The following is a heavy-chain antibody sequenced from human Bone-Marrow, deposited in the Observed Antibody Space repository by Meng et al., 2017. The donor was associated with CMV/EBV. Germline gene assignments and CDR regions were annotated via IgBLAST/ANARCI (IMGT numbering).Heavy chain of an antibody. J-gene: IGHJ6*02. CDR1: GFTFDDYA. CDR3: AKDCTRRGEWGLLGNQYYYGMYV. CDR2: ISWDGDST. V-gene: IGHV3-43D*03. D-gene: IGHD3-16*01. Sequence: GESLKISCAASGFTFDDYAMHWVRQAPGTGLEWVSLISWDGDSTFYADSVKGRFTISRDNSKNSLYLQMNSLRTEDTALYYCAKDCTRRGEWGLLGNQYYYGMYVWGQGTTVTVSS.